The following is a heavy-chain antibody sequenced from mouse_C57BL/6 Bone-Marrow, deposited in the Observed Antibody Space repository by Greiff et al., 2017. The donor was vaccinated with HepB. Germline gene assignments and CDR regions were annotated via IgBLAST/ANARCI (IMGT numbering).Heavy chain of an antibody. D-gene: IGHD1-1*01. CDR1: GFTFSDYG. CDR3: ANYYGSPYWYFDV. V-gene: IGHV5-17*01. J-gene: IGHJ1*03. CDR2: ISSGSSTI. Sequence: DVKLVESGGGLVKPGGSLKLSCAASGFTFSDYGMHWVRQAPEKGLEWVAYISSGSSTIYYADTVKGRFTISRDNAKNTLFLQMTSLRSEDTAIYYCANYYGSPYWYFDVWGTGTTVTVSS.